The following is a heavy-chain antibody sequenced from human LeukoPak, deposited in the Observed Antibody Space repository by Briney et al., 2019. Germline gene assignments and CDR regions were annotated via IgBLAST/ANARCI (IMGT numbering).Heavy chain of an antibody. J-gene: IGHJ4*02. CDR1: GYSFTSYW. CDR2: IYPGDSDT. V-gene: IGHV5-51*01. D-gene: IGHD3-3*01. Sequence: GESLKISCKGSGYSFTSYWIGWVRQMPGKGLEWMGIIYPGDSDTRYSPSFQGQVTISADKSISTAYLQWSSLKASDTAMYYCARQVRVVNCQPHIDYWGQGTLVTVSS. CDR3: ARQVRVVNCQPHIDY.